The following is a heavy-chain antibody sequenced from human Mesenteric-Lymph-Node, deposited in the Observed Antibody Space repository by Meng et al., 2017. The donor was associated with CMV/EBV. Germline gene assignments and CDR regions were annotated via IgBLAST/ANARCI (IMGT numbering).Heavy chain of an antibody. J-gene: IGHJ6*02. CDR2: ISTYNDNT. Sequence: ASVKVSCKASGYTFTGYGISWVRQAPGQGLEWMGWISTYNDNTNYAQKLQGRGTMTTDTSTSTAYMELRSLRSDDTAVYYCARHRATPGSHYYYYGMDVWGQGTTVTVSS. CDR3: ARHRATPGSHYYYYGMDV. CDR1: GYTFTGYG. D-gene: IGHD6-13*01. V-gene: IGHV1-18*04.